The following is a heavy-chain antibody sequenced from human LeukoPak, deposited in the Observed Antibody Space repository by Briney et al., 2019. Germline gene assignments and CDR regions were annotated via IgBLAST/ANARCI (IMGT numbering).Heavy chain of an antibody. D-gene: IGHD2-15*01. Sequence: QPGGSLRLSCAASGFTVSSNYMSWVRQAPGKGLEWVSLIYSGGNTDYADSVKGRFTISRDNSKSKLYLQMNSLRAEDAGVYYCAGKYCSDGSCYSGEDYWGQGSLVTVCS. CDR1: GFTVSSNY. CDR3: AGKYCSDGSCYSGEDY. CDR2: IYSGGNT. J-gene: IGHJ4*02. V-gene: IGHV3-53*01.